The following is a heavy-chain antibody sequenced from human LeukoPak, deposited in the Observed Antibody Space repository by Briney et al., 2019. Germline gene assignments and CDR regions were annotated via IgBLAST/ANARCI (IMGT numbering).Heavy chain of an antibody. Sequence: SVKVSCKASGGTFSSYAISWVRQAPGQGVEWMGGIIPIFGTANYAQKFQGRVTITADKSTSTAYMELSSLRSEDTAVYYCAGVTGSYYGMDVWGQGTTVTVSS. D-gene: IGHD1-20*01. CDR2: IIPIFGTA. CDR1: GGTFSSYA. CDR3: AGVTGSYYGMDV. V-gene: IGHV1-69*06. J-gene: IGHJ6*02.